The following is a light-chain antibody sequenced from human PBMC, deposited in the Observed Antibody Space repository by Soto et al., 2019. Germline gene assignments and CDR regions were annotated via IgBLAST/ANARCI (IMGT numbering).Light chain of an antibody. V-gene: IGKV3-20*01. J-gene: IGKJ1*01. CDR2: ATS. CDR1: QTVNSDY. Sequence: EIVMTQSPATLSVSPGETATLSCRASQTVNSDYLAWFQQRPGQAPRLLIFATSRRATDIPDRFSGSGSGTDFTLAIRRLEPEEFAVYYCHQFGYSPRTFGQGTKVE. CDR3: HQFGYSPRT.